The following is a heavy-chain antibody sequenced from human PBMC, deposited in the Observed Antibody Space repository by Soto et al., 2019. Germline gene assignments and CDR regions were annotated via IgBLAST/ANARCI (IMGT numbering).Heavy chain of an antibody. CDR3: ARDRPDYYGSGRPHYYYYYGMDV. CDR1: GFTFSSYW. J-gene: IGHJ6*01. Sequence: GGSLRLSCAASGFTFSSYWMSWVRQAPGKGLEWVANIKQDGSEKYYVDSVKGRVTITRDTSASTAYMELSSLRSEDTAVYYCARDRPDYYGSGRPHYYYYYGMDVWGQGTTVTVSS. D-gene: IGHD3-10*01. CDR2: IKQDGSEK. V-gene: IGHV3-7*01.